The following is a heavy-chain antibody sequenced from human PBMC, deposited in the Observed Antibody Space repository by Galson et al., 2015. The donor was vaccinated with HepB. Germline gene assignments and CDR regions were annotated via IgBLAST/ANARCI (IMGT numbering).Heavy chain of an antibody. CDR3: ANRRDGFDI. CDR1: GFTFSSYA. Sequence: SLRLSCAASGFTFSSYAMSWVRHAPGKGLQWVSAISGSGGSTSYADAVKGRFTISRDNSKNTLYLQTNSLRAEETAVYYCANRRDGFDIWGQGTMVTVSP. CDR2: ISGSGGST. V-gene: IGHV3-23*01. J-gene: IGHJ3*02.